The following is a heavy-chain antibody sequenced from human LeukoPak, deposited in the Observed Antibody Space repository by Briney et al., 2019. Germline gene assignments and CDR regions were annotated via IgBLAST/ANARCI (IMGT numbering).Heavy chain of an antibody. CDR1: VYTFTSYD. CDR2: MNPNSGNT. D-gene: IGHD3-10*01. Sequence: ASVKVSCKASVYTFTSYDINWVRQATGQGLEWMGWMNPNSGNTGYAQKFQGRVTMTRNTSISTAYMELSSLRSEDTAVYYCARVDYYGSGSYYRYWGQGTLVTVSS. CDR3: ARVDYYGSGSYYRY. V-gene: IGHV1-8*01. J-gene: IGHJ4*02.